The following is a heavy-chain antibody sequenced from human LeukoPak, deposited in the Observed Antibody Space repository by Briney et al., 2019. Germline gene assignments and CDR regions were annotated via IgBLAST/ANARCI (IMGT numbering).Heavy chain of an antibody. CDR3: ATRITMIVVVTYFDY. Sequence: KTSETLSLTCAVYGGSFSGYYWSWIRQPPGKGLEWIGEINHSGSTNYNPSLKSRVTISVDTSKNQFSLKLSPVTAADTAVYYCATRITMIVVVTYFDYWGQGTLVTVSS. D-gene: IGHD3-22*01. V-gene: IGHV4-34*01. CDR1: GGSFSGYY. CDR2: INHSGST. J-gene: IGHJ4*02.